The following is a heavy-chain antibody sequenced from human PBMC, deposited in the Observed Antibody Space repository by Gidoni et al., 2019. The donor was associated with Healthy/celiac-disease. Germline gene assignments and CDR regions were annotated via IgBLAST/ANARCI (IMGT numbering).Heavy chain of an antibody. J-gene: IGHJ4*02. CDR1: GFTFSSYW. CDR3: ARDQEYQLLLDY. D-gene: IGHD2-2*01. V-gene: IGHV3-74*01. CDR2: FNSDGSST. Sequence: EVQLVESGGGLVQPGGSLRLSCAASGFTFSSYWMHWVRQAPGKGLVWVSRFNSDGSSTSYADSVKGRFTISRDNAKNTLYLQMNSLRAEDTAVYYCARDQEYQLLLDYWGQGTLVTVSS.